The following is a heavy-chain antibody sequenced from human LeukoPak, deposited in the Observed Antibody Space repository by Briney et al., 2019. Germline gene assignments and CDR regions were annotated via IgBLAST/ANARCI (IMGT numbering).Heavy chain of an antibody. Sequence: SETLSLTCAVYGGSFSGYYWSWIRQPPGKGLEWIGEINHSGSTNYNPSLKSRVTISVDTSKNQLSLRLSSVTAADTAVYYCARVAGYMTEDYFDYWGQGTLITVSS. CDR1: GGSFSGYY. J-gene: IGHJ4*02. D-gene: IGHD6-13*01. CDR2: INHSGST. V-gene: IGHV4-34*01. CDR3: ARVAGYMTEDYFDY.